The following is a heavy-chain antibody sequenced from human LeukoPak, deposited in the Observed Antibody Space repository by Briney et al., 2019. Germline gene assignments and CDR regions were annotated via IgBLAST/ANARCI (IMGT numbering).Heavy chain of an antibody. D-gene: IGHD2-8*02. Sequence: SETLSLTCAVYGGSFSGYYWSWIRQPPGKGLEWIGEINHSGSTNYNPSLKSRVTISVDTSKNQFSLKLSSVTAADTAVYYCARRLDYCTGGVCPFDYWGQGTLVTVSS. CDR3: ARRLDYCTGGVCPFDY. J-gene: IGHJ4*02. CDR2: INHSGST. CDR1: GGSFSGYY. V-gene: IGHV4-34*01.